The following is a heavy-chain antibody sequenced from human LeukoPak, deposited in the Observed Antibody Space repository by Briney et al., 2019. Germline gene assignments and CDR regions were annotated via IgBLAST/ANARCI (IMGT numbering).Heavy chain of an antibody. CDR1: GFTFSTYW. V-gene: IGHV3-74*01. J-gene: IGHJ3*02. CDR2: INTDGSST. D-gene: IGHD2-2*01. Sequence: GGSLRLSCAVSGFTFSTYWMHWVRQVAGKGLVWVSRINTDGSSTSYADSVKGRFTISRDNAKNTLYLQMNSLRAEDTAVYYCTRVGYCATTSCRTAFDIWGQGTMVTVSS. CDR3: TRVGYCATTSCRTAFDI.